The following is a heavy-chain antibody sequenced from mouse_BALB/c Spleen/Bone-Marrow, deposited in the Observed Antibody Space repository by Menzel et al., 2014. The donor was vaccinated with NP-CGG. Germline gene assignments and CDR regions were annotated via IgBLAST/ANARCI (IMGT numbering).Heavy chain of an antibody. V-gene: IGHV14-3*02. CDR1: GFNIKDTY. D-gene: IGHD1-1*01. CDR2: IDPANGNT. Sequence: QLQQPGAELVKPGASVKLSCTASGFNIKDTYMHWVKERPEQGLEWIGRIDPANGNTKYDPKFQGKATITADTSSNTAYLQLSSLTSEDTAVYYCVYGRDWYFDVWGAGTTVTVSS. J-gene: IGHJ1*01. CDR3: VYGRDWYFDV.